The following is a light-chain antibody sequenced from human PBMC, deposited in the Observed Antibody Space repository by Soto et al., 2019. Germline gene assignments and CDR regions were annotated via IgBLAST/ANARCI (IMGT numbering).Light chain of an antibody. V-gene: IGKV3D-15*01. CDR2: GAG. CDR1: QNVRKY. CDR3: QPYNNWPLT. J-gene: IGKJ4*01. Sequence: EVVLTQSPGTLSVSPGERVTVSCRASQNVRKYLAWYQQKAGQAPRLVIYGAGTRGTGVPDRFSGSGSGTDFTLTINSLQSEDFAVYYCQPYNNWPLTFGGGTKVEIK.